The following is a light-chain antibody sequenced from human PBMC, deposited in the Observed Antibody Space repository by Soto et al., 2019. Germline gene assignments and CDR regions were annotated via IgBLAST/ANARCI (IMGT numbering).Light chain of an antibody. V-gene: IGKV3-20*01. Sequence: EIVLTQSPSTLSLSPGERATLSCRASQSVSSYLAWYKQKPGQAPRLLIYDASNRATGIPARFSGSGSGTEFTLTISRLEPEDFEVYYCQQYGSSRWTFGQGTKVDIK. CDR2: DAS. CDR3: QQYGSSRWT. J-gene: IGKJ1*01. CDR1: QSVSSY.